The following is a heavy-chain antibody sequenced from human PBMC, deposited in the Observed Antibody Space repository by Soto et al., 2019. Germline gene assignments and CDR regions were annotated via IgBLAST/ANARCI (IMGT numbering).Heavy chain of an antibody. CDR2: ISSSSSTI. CDR1: GFTFSSYS. D-gene: IGHD2-15*01. V-gene: IGHV3-48*02. Sequence: GGSLRLSCAASGFTFSSYSMNWVRQAPGKGLEWVSYISSSSSTIYYADSVKGRFTISRDNAKNSLYLQMNSLRDEDTAVYYCARDDIVVVVAATDYYYYYGMDVWGQGTTVTVSS. CDR3: ARDDIVVVVAATDYYYYYGMDV. J-gene: IGHJ6*02.